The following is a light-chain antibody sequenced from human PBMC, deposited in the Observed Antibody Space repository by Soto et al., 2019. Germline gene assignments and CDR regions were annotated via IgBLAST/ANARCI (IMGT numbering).Light chain of an antibody. CDR1: QSVLYSSNNKNY. CDR2: WAS. CDR3: QQYYSTPRT. V-gene: IGKV4-1*01. Sequence: DIVMTQSPDSLAVSLGERATINCKSSQSVLYSSNNKNYLACYQQKPGQPPKLLIYWASTRESGVPDRFSGSGSGTDFTPTISSLQAEDVAVYYCQQYYSTPRTFGQGTKVEIK. J-gene: IGKJ1*01.